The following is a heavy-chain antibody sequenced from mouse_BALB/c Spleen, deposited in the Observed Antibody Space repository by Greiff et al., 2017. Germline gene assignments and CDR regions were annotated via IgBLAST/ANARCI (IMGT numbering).Heavy chain of an antibody. J-gene: IGHJ1*01. CDR3: ARQRYWYFDV. Sequence: EVQVVESGGGLVQPGGSLKLSCAASGFTFSSYTMSWVRQTPEKRLEWVAYISNGGGSTYYPDTVKGRFTISRDNAKNTLYLQMSSLKSEDTAMYYCARQRYWYFDVWGAGTTVTVSS. CDR2: ISNGGGST. V-gene: IGHV5-12-2*01. CDR1: GFTFSSYT.